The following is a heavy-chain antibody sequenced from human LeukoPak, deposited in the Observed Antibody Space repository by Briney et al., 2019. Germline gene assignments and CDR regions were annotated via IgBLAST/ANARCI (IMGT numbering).Heavy chain of an antibody. Sequence: GGSLRLSCEASGSGFTFGNFGLSWVRQAPGRGLEWLSGISGSGHYTYYANSVKGRFTISRDNARNALYLQMNSLRVEDTAVYYCTRVIVAVPGYFDYFDFWGQGALVTVSS. D-gene: IGHD6-19*01. CDR1: GSGFTFGNFG. CDR3: TRVIVAVPGYFDYFDF. CDR2: ISGSGHYT. J-gene: IGHJ4*02. V-gene: IGHV3-23*01.